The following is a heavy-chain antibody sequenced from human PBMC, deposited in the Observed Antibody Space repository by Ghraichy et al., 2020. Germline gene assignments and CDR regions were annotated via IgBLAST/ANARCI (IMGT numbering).Heavy chain of an antibody. D-gene: IGHD6-13*01. V-gene: IGHV4-34*01. CDR3: ARATAAGSRVDY. CDR1: GGSFSGYY. J-gene: IGHJ4*02. CDR2: INHSGST. Sequence: SETLSLTCAVYGGSFSGYYWSWIRQPPGKGLEWFGEINHSGSTNYNPSLKSRVTISVDTSKNQFSLKLSSVTAADTAVYYCARATAAGSRVDYWGQGTLVTVSS.